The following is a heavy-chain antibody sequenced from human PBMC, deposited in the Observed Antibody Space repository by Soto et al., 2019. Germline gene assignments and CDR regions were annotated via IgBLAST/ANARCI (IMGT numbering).Heavy chain of an antibody. D-gene: IGHD3-22*01. CDR2: IIPIFGTE. CDR3: ARDTGKNYYDSSGYYYGFDY. V-gene: IGHV1-69*01. J-gene: IGHJ4*02. CDR1: GGTFSSYA. Sequence: QVQLVQSGAEVKKPGSSVKVSCKASGGTFSSYAISWVRQAPGQGLEWMGGIIPIFGTENYAQKFQGRVTINADESTSPAYMELSSLRSEDTAVYYCARDTGKNYYDSSGYYYGFDYWGQGTLVTVSS.